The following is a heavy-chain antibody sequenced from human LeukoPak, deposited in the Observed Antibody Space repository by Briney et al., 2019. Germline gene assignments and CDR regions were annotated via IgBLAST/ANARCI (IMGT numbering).Heavy chain of an antibody. V-gene: IGHV4-34*01. CDR2: INHSGST. D-gene: IGHD3-10*01. J-gene: IGHJ4*02. CDR3: ARGGPPSYYYGSGSYRYFDY. CDR1: GGSFSGYY. Sequence: SETLSLTCAVYGGSFSGYYWSWIRQPPGKGLEWIGEINHSGSTNYNPSLKSRVTISVDTSKNQFSLKLSSVTAADTAVYYCARGGPPSYYYGSGSYRYFDYRGQGTLVTVSS.